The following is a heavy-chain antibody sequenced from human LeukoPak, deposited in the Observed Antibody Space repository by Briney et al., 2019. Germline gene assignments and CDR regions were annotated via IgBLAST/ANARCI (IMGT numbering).Heavy chain of an antibody. CDR1: GFTVSSNY. CDR3: AKGMTAGNYGAYDI. CDR2: IYSGGST. Sequence: GGSLRLSCAASGFTVSSNYMSWVRQAPGKGLEWVSVIYSGGSTYYADSVKGRFTISRDNSKNTLYLQMNSLRAEDMALYYCAKGMTAGNYGAYDIWGQGTMVTVSS. J-gene: IGHJ3*02. D-gene: IGHD4-11*01. V-gene: IGHV3-66*01.